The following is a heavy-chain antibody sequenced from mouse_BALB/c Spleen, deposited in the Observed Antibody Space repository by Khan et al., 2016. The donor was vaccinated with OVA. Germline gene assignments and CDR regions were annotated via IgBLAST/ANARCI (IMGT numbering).Heavy chain of an antibody. J-gene: IGHJ3*01. CDR2: VSTGGSYT. Sequence: EVQLQESGGDLVKPGGSLKLSCAASGFTFSTYGMSWVRQTPDKRLVWVATVSTGGSYTYYADSVKGRFTTSRDNAKNTLFLQLSGLKSEDTAIFYSTRLAYYYDSEGLTDWGQGTLVTVSA. CDR3: TRLAYYYDSEGLTD. V-gene: IGHV5-6*01. D-gene: IGHD1-1*01. CDR1: GFTFSTYG.